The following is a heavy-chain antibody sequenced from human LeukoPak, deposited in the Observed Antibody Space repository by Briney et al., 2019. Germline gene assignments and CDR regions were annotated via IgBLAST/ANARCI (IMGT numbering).Heavy chain of an antibody. V-gene: IGHV1-2*02. CDR2: VNPNDGGT. J-gene: IGHJ1*01. D-gene: IGHD6-13*01. CDR3: ARDLDSSWTGYFQP. CDR1: GYTFTGYC. Sequence: ASVKVSFKASGYTFTGYCIHWVRQAPGQGLEWMGWVNPNDGGTNYAQKFQGRVTMTWDTSITTAYMELSSLTSDDTAVYYCARDLDSSWTGYFQPWGQGTLVTVSS.